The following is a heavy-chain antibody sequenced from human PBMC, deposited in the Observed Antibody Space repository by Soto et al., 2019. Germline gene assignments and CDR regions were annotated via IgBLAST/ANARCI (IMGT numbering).Heavy chain of an antibody. CDR2: ISSSSSYI. CDR3: ARAPIAVARVPGY. Sequence: GGSLRLSCAASGFTFSSYSMNWVRQAPGKGLEWVSSISSSSSYIYYADSVEGRFTISRDNAKNSLYLQMNSLRAEDTAVYYCARAPIAVARVPGYWGQGTLVTVSS. D-gene: IGHD6-19*01. V-gene: IGHV3-21*01. J-gene: IGHJ4*02. CDR1: GFTFSSYS.